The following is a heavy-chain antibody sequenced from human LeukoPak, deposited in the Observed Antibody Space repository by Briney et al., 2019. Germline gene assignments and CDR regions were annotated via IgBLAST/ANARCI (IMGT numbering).Heavy chain of an antibody. CDR3: AELGMTMIGVV. J-gene: IGHJ6*04. CDR1: GFTFSSYS. CDR2: ISSSSSYI. V-gene: IGHV3-21*01. Sequence: KSGGSLRLSCAASGFTFSSYSMNWVRQAPGKGLEWVSSISSSSSYIYYADSVKGRFTISRDNAKNSLYLQMNSLRAEDTAVYYCAELGMTMIGVVWGKGTTVTISS. D-gene: IGHD3-10*02.